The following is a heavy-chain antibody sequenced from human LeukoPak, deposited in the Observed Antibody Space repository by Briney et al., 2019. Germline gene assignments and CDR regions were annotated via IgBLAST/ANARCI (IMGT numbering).Heavy chain of an antibody. D-gene: IGHD2-2*01. Sequence: GGSLRLSCAASGFTFSSYAMSWVRQAPGKGLEWVSAISGSGGSTYYADSVKGRFTISRDNSKNTLYLQMNSLRAEDTAVYYCAKAIVVVPTAMPQDYYYYGMDVWGQGTTVTVSS. J-gene: IGHJ6*02. CDR2: ISGSGGST. CDR3: AKAIVVVPTAMPQDYYYYGMDV. V-gene: IGHV3-23*01. CDR1: GFTFSSYA.